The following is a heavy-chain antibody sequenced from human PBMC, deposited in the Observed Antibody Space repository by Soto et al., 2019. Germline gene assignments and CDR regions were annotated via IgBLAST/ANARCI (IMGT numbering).Heavy chain of an antibody. V-gene: IGHV1-69*02. Sequence: QVQLVQSGAEVKKPGSSVKVSCKASGGTFSSYTISWVRQAPGQGLEWMGRIIPILGIANYAQKFQGRVTITRDTSASTAYMELSSLRSEDTAVYYCASLRSLAAAGTVAFDIWGQGTMVTVSS. CDR1: GGTFSSYT. CDR3: ASLRSLAAAGTVAFDI. D-gene: IGHD6-13*01. CDR2: IIPILGIA. J-gene: IGHJ3*02.